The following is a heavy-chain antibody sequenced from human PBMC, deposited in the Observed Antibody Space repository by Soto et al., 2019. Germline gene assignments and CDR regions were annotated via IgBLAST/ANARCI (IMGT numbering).Heavy chain of an antibody. D-gene: IGHD1-26*01. J-gene: IGHJ4*02. Sequence: ASVKVSCKASNYSFSSFGISWMRQAPGQGLEWMGWINPSNDNTNYAQNLQGRVTLTTDTSTSTAYMELRSLRSDDTAVYYCARDPFYSGSNLQVGYFDSSGQGTLVTVSS. CDR3: ARDPFYSGSNLQVGYFDS. V-gene: IGHV1-18*01. CDR1: NYSFSSFG. CDR2: INPSNDNT.